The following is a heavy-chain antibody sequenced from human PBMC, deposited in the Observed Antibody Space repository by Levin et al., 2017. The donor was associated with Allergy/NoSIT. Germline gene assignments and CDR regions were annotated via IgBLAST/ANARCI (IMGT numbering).Heavy chain of an antibody. J-gene: IGHJ4*02. CDR1: GGSISSYY. CDR3: ARGFGGATLIDY. V-gene: IGHV4-59*01. CDR2: IYYSGST. D-gene: IGHD3-10*01. Sequence: SETLSLTCTVSGGSISSYYWSWIRQPPGKGLEWIGYIYYSGSTNYNPSLKSRVTISVDTSKNQFSLKLSSVTAADTAVYYCARGFGGATLIDYWGQGTLVTVSS.